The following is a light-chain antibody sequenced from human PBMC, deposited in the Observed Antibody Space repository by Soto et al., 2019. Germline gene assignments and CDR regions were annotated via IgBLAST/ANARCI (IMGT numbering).Light chain of an antibody. V-gene: IGLV1-44*01. CDR3: VAWDDSLNGVI. Sequence: QSVLSQPPSASGTPGQMVTISCSGSSSNIGSKSVNWYQQLPGTAPKLLIYSNNQRPSGVPDRFSGSKSGTSASLAISGLQSEDEADYYCVAWDDSLNGVIFGGGTKLTVL. CDR1: SSNIGSKS. J-gene: IGLJ2*01. CDR2: SNN.